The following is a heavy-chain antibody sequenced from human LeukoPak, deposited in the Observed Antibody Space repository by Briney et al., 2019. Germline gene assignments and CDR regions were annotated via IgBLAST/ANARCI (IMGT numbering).Heavy chain of an antibody. CDR1: GYILTELS. Sequence: ASVKVSCRVSGYILTELSMYWVRQAPGKGLEWMGGFDPDDVETIYAQKLQGRVTMTTDTSTSTAYMELRSLRSDDTAVYYCARGAVAGPDVRMPFDYWGQGTLVTVSS. CDR2: FDPDDVET. D-gene: IGHD6-19*01. V-gene: IGHV1-24*01. J-gene: IGHJ4*02. CDR3: ARGAVAGPDVRMPFDY.